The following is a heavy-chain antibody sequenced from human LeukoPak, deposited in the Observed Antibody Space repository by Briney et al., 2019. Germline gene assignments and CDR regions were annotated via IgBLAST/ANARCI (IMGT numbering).Heavy chain of an antibody. CDR3: ARWYSSGWAFDY. Sequence: SETLSLTCTVSGGTISSYYWDWIRQPPGKGLEWIGYIHYSGSTKYNPSLKSRVTISVDTSKNQFSLKLSSVTAADTAVYYCARWYSSGWAFDYWGQGTLVTVSS. D-gene: IGHD6-19*01. V-gene: IGHV4-59*08. CDR2: IHYSGST. CDR1: GGTISSYY. J-gene: IGHJ4*02.